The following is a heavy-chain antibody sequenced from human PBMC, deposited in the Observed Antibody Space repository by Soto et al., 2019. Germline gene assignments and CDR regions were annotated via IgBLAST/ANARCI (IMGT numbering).Heavy chain of an antibody. CDR1: GFTFSDYY. CDR2: ITSSNAYT. J-gene: IGHJ4*02. CDR3: ATGTREMNY. Sequence: GGSLRLSCAASGFTFSDYYMSWIRQAPGRGLEWVSDITSSNAYTNYADSVKGRFTISRDNAKNSLYLQMNSLRAEDTAVYYCATGTREMNYWGQGTLVTVSS. V-gene: IGHV3-11*06.